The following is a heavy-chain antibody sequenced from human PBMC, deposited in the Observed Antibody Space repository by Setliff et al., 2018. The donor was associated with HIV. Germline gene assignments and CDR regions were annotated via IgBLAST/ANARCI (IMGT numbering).Heavy chain of an antibody. D-gene: IGHD3-22*01. V-gene: IGHV4-59*11. CDR2: YYTGGA. Sequence: PSEPLSLTCTVSGASINRHYWNWVRQSPAKGLEWMGYYYTGGASYNPSLQSLVTISVDTPKNQFSLHLNSVTAADTAVYYCAGVLSSGYYDGPWGQGTLVTVS. CDR1: GASINRHY. J-gene: IGHJ4*02. CDR3: AGVLSSGYYDGP.